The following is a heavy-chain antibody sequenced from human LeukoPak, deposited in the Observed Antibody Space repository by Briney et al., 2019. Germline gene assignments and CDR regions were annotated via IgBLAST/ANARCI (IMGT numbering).Heavy chain of an antibody. J-gene: IGHJ6*03. V-gene: IGHV4-59*01. CDR3: ARAPTSGWYQGGYYYIDV. Sequence: SETLSLTCTVPGGSISGYYWSWIRQPPGKGLEWRGYIYDVGSTNYKPSLKSRVTISVDTSKHQFSLKLSSVTAADPAVYYCARAPTSGWYQGGYYYIDVWGKGTTVTISS. CDR1: GGSISGYY. CDR2: IYDVGST. D-gene: IGHD6-19*01.